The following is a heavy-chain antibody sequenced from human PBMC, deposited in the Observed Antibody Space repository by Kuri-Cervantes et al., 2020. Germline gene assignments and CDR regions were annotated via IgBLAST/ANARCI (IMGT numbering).Heavy chain of an antibody. CDR2: FDPEDGET. J-gene: IGHJ6*03. V-gene: IGHV1-24*01. Sequence: ASVKVSCKVSGYTLTELSMHWVRQAPGKGLEWMGGFDPEDGETIYAQKFQGRVTMTEDTPTDTAYMELSSLRSEDTAVYYCATLYPGYYYMDVWGKGTTVTVSS. CDR1: GYTLTELS. CDR3: ATLYPGYYYMDV.